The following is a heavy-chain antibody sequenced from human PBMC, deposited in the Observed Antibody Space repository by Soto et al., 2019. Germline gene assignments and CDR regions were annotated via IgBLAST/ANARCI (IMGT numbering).Heavy chain of an antibody. J-gene: IGHJ4*02. CDR2: IKSKTDGGTT. CDR1: GVTFSNAW. CDR3: TTDMVTIFGVTGY. V-gene: IGHV3-15*01. Sequence: GSLRLSCAASGVTFSNAWMSWVRQAPGKGLEWVGRIKSKTDGGTTDYAAPVKGRFTISRDDSKNTLYLQMNSLKTEDTAVYYCTTDMVTIFGVTGYWGQGTLVTVSS. D-gene: IGHD3-3*01.